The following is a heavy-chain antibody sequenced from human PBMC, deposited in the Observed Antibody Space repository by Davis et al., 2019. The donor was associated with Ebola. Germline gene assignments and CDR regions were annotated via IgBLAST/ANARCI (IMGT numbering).Heavy chain of an antibody. V-gene: IGHV3-11*03. CDR1: GFTFSDYY. Sequence: GGSLRLSCAASGFTFSDYYMSWIRQAPGKGLEWVSYISSSSSYTNYADSVKGRFTISRDNAKNSLYLQMNSLRAEDTALYYCAKDGMVRGVMRIGGYYYYGMDVWGKGTTVTVSS. CDR3: AKDGMVRGVMRIGGYYYYGMDV. D-gene: IGHD3-10*01. J-gene: IGHJ6*04. CDR2: ISSSSSYT.